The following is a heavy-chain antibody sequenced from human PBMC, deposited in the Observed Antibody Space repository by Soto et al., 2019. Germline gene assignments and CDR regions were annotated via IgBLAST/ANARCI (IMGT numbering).Heavy chain of an antibody. Sequence: GGSLRLSCAASGFTFDDYAMHWVRQAPGKGLEWVSGISWNSGSIGYADSVKGRFTISRDNAKNSLYLQMNSLRAEDTALYYCAKLEGQQGVGAFDIWGQGTMVTVSS. V-gene: IGHV3-9*01. CDR1: GFTFDDYA. CDR2: ISWNSGSI. D-gene: IGHD6-13*01. CDR3: AKLEGQQGVGAFDI. J-gene: IGHJ3*02.